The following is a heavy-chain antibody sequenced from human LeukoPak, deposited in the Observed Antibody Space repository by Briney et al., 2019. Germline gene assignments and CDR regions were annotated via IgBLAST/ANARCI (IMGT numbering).Heavy chain of an antibody. CDR2: INPSGDST. J-gene: IGHJ4*02. D-gene: IGHD2-21*02. CDR3: ARDVNCVRGGDCYSSDY. V-gene: IGHV1-46*01. CDR1: GYTFTSYY. Sequence: ASVKVSCKASGYTFTSYYMHWVRQAPGQGLEWMGIINPSGDSTSYAQKFQGRVTMTRDMSTSTVYMELSSLRSEDTAVYYCARDVNCVRGGDCYSSDYWGQGTLVTVSS.